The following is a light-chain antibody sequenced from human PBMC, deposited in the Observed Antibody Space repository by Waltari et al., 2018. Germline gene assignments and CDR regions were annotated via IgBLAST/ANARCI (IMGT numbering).Light chain of an antibody. CDR2: DVS. CDR1: SSDIGGYNF. V-gene: IGLV2-14*01. CDR3: SSYTSSSTWL. J-gene: IGLJ3*02. Sequence: QSALTQPASVSGSPGQSIIISCTGISSDIGGYNFVSWYQQHPGKAPKFMIYDVSNRPSGVSSRFSGSKSGNTASLTISGLQAEDEADYYCSSYTSSSTWLFGGGTKVTVL.